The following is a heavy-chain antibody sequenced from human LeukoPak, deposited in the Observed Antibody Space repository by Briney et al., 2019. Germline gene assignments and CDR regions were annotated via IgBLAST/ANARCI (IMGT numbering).Heavy chain of an antibody. CDR2: IYYSGST. J-gene: IGHJ4*02. CDR3: ARDVYGSGSVFDY. Sequence: SETLSLTCTVSGGSISSYDWSWIRQPPGKGLEWIGYIYYSGSTNYNPSLKSRVTISVDTSKNQFSLKLSSVTAADTAVYYCARDVYGSGSVFDYWGQGTLVTVSS. CDR1: GGSISSYD. D-gene: IGHD3-10*01. V-gene: IGHV4-59*01.